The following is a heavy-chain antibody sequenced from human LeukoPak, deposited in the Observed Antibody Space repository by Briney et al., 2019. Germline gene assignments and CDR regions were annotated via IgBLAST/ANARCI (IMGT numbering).Heavy chain of an antibody. D-gene: IGHD4-23*01. Sequence: GESLKISCKGSGYSFTSYWIGWVRQMPGKGLEWMGIIYPGDSDTRYSPSFQGQVTISADKSISTAYLQWSSLKASDTAMYYCARNSGSVAPGLDYFDYWGQGTLVTVSS. CDR3: ARNSGSVAPGLDYFDY. CDR1: GYSFTSYW. J-gene: IGHJ4*02. V-gene: IGHV5-51*01. CDR2: IYPGDSDT.